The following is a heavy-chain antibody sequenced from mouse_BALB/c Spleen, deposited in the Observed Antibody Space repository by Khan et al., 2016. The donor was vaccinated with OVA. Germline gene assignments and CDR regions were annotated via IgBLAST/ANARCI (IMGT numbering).Heavy chain of an antibody. CDR2: IFPGDGSA. CDR3: ARQYYGGGLYWYCDV. Sequence: QVQLKQSGAELVKPGASVKLSCKASGYTFTNYDLNWVRLRPEQGLEWIGWIFPGDGSAKYNEKFKGKATLTTDKSSSTAYMQLSRLTSEDSAVYFCARQYYGGGLYWYCDVWGAGTAVTVSS. D-gene: IGHD1-1*02. V-gene: IGHV1-85*01. J-gene: IGHJ1*01. CDR1: GYTFTNYD.